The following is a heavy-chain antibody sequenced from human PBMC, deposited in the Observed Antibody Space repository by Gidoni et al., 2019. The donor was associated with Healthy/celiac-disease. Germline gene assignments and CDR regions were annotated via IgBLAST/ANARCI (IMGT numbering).Heavy chain of an antibody. J-gene: IGHJ4*02. CDR3: AHSLYGHYCSGGSCYPDYGEFDY. CDR1: GFSLSTSGVG. Sequence: QITLKESGPTLVQPTQTLTLTCTFSGFSLSTSGVGVGWIRQPPGKALEWLALIYWTDDKRYSPSLKSRLTITKDTSKNQVVLTMTNMDPVDTATYYCAHSLYGHYCSGGSCYPDYGEFDYWGQGTLVTVSS. V-gene: IGHV2-5*01. CDR2: IYWTDDK. D-gene: IGHD2-15*01.